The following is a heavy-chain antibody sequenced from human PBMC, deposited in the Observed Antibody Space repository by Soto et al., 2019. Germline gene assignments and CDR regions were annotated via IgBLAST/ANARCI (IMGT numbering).Heavy chain of an antibody. V-gene: IGHV1-2*02. CDR2: INPKFGDT. Sequence: QVQLVQSGAEVKEPGDSVRVSCEGSGYTFTAYHIHWVRQAPGHGLEWMGWINPKFGDTTYAQDFQGRVAMTRDMSISTGYMALSRLTSDDTAIYYGARTMDYYYGRGSGNGHGVWGQGTTVTVFS. CDR3: ARTMDYYYGRGSGNGHGV. D-gene: IGHD3-10*02. CDR1: GYTFTAYH. J-gene: IGHJ6*02.